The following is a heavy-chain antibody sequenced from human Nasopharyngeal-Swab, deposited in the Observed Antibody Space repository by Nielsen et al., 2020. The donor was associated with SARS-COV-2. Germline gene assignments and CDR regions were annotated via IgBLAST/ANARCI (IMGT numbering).Heavy chain of an antibody. Sequence: SVKVACKAYGFTFTSSAVQWVRQARGQRLEWIGWIVVGSGNTNYAQKFQERVTITRDMSTSTAYMELSSLRSEDTAVYYCAAYSSGPYYYYYGMDVWGQGTTVTVSS. J-gene: IGHJ6*02. CDR2: IVVGSGNT. D-gene: IGHD4-11*01. CDR1: GFTFTSSA. V-gene: IGHV1-58*01. CDR3: AAYSSGPYYYYYGMDV.